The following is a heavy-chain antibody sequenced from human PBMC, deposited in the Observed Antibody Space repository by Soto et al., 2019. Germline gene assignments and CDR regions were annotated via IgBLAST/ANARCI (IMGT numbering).Heavy chain of an antibody. CDR3: AGPSQSSGWYSLPPY. V-gene: IGHV1-3*01. CDR2: INAGNGNT. J-gene: IGHJ4*02. CDR1: GYTFTSYA. D-gene: IGHD6-19*01. Sequence: QVQLVQSGAEVKKPGASVKVSCKASGYTFTSYAMHWVRQAPGHRLEWMGWINAGNGNTKYSQKFQGRVTITRDTSASTAYMELSSLRSEDTAVYYCAGPSQSSGWYSLPPYWGQGTLVTVSS.